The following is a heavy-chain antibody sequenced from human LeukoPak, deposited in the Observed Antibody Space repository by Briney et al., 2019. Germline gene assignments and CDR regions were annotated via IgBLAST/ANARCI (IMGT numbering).Heavy chain of an antibody. CDR3: ARDFDMGITPGDDFDF. Sequence: AGGSLRLSCAASGFTFSSYAMTWVRQAPGKGLEWVSSIDASGGSTYYADSVKGRFTISRDNARNTVFLQMNSLRAEDTAVYYCARDFDMGITPGDDFDFWGQGTLVTVSS. CDR2: IDASGGST. D-gene: IGHD3-9*01. V-gene: IGHV3-23*01. J-gene: IGHJ4*02. CDR1: GFTFSSYA.